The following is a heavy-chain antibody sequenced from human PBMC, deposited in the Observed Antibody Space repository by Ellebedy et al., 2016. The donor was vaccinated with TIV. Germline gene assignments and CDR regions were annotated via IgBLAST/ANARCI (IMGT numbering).Heavy chain of an antibody. CDR1: GFSFAVYW. V-gene: IGHV3-7*01. Sequence: GGSLRLSXVASGFSFAVYWMSWVRQAPGKGLEWVASTNQDGSAKYFVDSVKGRFTISRDNAKNSLYLLMNSLRDEDTAVYFCARAPTLGSGRGILDYWGQGNLVTVSS. CDR3: ARAPTLGSGRGILDY. D-gene: IGHD3-10*01. J-gene: IGHJ4*02. CDR2: TNQDGSAK.